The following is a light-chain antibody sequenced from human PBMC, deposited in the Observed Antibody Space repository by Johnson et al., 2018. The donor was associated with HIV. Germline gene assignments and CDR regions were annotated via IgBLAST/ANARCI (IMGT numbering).Light chain of an antibody. Sequence: QSMLTQPPSVSAAPGQKVTISCSGSSSNIGNNYVSWYQQFPGTAPKLLIYDNNKRPSGIPDRFSGSKSGTSATLAITGLQTGDEAEYYCGTWDSSLSAYNYVFGIGTKVTVL. J-gene: IGLJ1*01. CDR3: GTWDSSLSAYNYV. V-gene: IGLV1-51*01. CDR1: SSNIGNNY. CDR2: DNN.